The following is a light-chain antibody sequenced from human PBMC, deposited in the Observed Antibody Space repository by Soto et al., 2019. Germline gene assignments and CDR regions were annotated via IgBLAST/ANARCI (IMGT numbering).Light chain of an antibody. J-gene: IGLJ1*01. CDR1: SSDVGGYNY. V-gene: IGLV2-8*01. CDR2: EVT. Sequence: QSVLTQPPSASGSPGQSVTISCTGTSSDVGGYNYVSWYQQHPGKAPKLMIYEVTKRPSGVPDRFSGSKSGNTASLTVSGLQAEDEADYYCQSFDSRRFYVFGTGTKLTVL. CDR3: QSFDSRRFYV.